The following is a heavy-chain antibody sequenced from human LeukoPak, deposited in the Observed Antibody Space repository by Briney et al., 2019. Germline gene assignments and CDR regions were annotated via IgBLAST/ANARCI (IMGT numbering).Heavy chain of an antibody. J-gene: IGHJ4*02. CDR2: ISGTGAVT. V-gene: IGHV3-23*01. CDR1: GFTFTIYS. Sequence: GGSLRLSCAASGFTFTIYSMSWVRQAPGKGLEWVSIISGTGAVTFYADSLKGRFTISRDNSKNTLYLQMNSLRDEDTAVYYCAKGAVTATRKFDYWGQGTLVTVSS. CDR3: AKGAVTATRKFDY. D-gene: IGHD2-21*02.